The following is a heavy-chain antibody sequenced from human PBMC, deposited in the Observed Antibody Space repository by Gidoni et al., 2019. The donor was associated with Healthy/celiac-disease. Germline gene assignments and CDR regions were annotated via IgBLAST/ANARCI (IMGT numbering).Heavy chain of an antibody. D-gene: IGHD6-19*01. CDR1: GFTFGDYA. Sequence: EVQLVESGGGLVQPGRSLRLSCTASGFTFGDYAMSWFRQAPGKGLEWVGFIRSKAYGGTTEYAASVKGRFTISRDDSKSIAYLQMNSLKTEDTAVYYCTRVSSSGWYVFDYWGQGTLVTVSS. J-gene: IGHJ4*02. CDR3: TRVSSSGWYVFDY. V-gene: IGHV3-49*03. CDR2: IRSKAYGGTT.